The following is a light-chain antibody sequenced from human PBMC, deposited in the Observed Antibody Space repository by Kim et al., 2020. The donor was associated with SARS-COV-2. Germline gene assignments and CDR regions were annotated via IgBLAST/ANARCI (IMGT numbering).Light chain of an antibody. CDR2: RDS. CDR3: QVWDSSTVV. CDR1: NIVSKN. Sequence: SVALGQTARITCGGNNIVSKNVHWYQQKPGQAPVLVIYRDSNRPSGIPERFSGSNSGNTATLTISRAQAGDEADYYCQVWDSSTVVFGGGTQLTVL. J-gene: IGLJ2*01. V-gene: IGLV3-9*01.